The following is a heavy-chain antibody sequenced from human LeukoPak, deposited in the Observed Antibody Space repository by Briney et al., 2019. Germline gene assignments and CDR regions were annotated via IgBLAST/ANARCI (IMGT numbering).Heavy chain of an antibody. CDR3: AKSNGYGLVDI. V-gene: IGHV4-59*12. D-gene: IGHD3-10*01. CDR2: IYYSGYT. CDR1: GGSISSYY. J-gene: IGHJ3*02. Sequence: SETPSLTCTVSGGSISSYYWSWIRQPPGKGLKWIGNIYYSGYTTYSPSLRSRVTISLDTSRNQFSLKLNSVTAADTAVYYCAKSNGYGLVDIWGQGTMVTVSS.